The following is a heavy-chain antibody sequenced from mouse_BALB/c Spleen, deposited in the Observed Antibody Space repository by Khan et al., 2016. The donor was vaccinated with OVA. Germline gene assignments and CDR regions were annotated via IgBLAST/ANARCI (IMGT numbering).Heavy chain of an antibody. CDR1: GYAFSNYW. V-gene: IGHV1-80*01. J-gene: IGHJ3*01. CDR3: ARSGYDYFAY. CDR2: IYPGDGDT. D-gene: IGHD2-14*01. Sequence: QVQLQQSGAELVRPGSSVKISCKASGYAFSNYWMNWVKQRPGQGLEWIGQIYPGDGDTSFNGKFRGKGTLTADKSSSTAYMQLSSLTSEDSAVYFCARSGYDYFAYWGQGTLVTVSA.